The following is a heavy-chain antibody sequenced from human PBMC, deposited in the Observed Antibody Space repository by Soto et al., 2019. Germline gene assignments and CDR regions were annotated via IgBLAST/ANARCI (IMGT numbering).Heavy chain of an antibody. CDR3: ARQLATAFDY. Sequence: QVQLVQSGADVKKTGASVKVSCKASGYTFTNYNINWVRQAPGQGLEWMGWISAYNGNTYNAQKCQGRVTMTTDTATCRVYREVGRWRSEDTALYYCARQLATAFDYWGQGTLVTVSS. J-gene: IGHJ4*02. V-gene: IGHV1-18*01. CDR1: GYTFTNYN. CDR2: ISAYNGNT. D-gene: IGHD5-18*01.